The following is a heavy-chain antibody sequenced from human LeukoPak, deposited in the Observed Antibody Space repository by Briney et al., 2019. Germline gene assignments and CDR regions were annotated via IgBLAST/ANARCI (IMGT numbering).Heavy chain of an antibody. CDR1: GYTFTGYY. CDR2: INPNSGGT. J-gene: IGHJ4*02. CDR3: ARGKLNSGSYSD. V-gene: IGHV1-2*02. Sequence: ASVKVSCTASGYTFTGYYMHWVRQAPGQGLEWMGWINPNSGGTNYAQKFQGRVTMTRDTSISTAYMELSRLRSDDTAVYYCARGKLNSGSYSDWGQGTLVTVSS. D-gene: IGHD1-26*01.